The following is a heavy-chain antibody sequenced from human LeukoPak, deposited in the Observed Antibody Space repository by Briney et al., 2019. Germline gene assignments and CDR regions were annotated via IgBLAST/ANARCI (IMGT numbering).Heavy chain of an antibody. V-gene: IGHV4-59*01. Sequence: SETLSVTCTVSGGSISSYYWSWIRQPPGKGLEWIGYNYYSGSTNYNPSLTSRVTISVDTSKNQFSLKLSSVTAADTAVYYCASEYRSDSYFDLWGRGTLVTVSS. CDR3: ASEYRSDSYFDL. J-gene: IGHJ2*01. CDR2: NYYSGST. CDR1: GGSISSYY. D-gene: IGHD6-19*01.